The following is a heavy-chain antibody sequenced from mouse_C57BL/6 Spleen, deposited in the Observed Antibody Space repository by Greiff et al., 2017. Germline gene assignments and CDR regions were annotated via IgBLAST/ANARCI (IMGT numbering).Heavy chain of an antibody. CDR2: IDPETGGT. D-gene: IGHD1-1*02. V-gene: IGHV1-15*01. Sequence: QVQLQQSGAELVRPGASVTLSCKASGYTFTDYEMHWVKQTPVHGLEWIGAIDPETGGTAYNQKFKGKAILTADKSSSTAYMELRSLTSEDSAVYYCTSLWGYYFDYWGQGTTLTVSS. CDR3: TSLWGYYFDY. CDR1: GYTFTDYE. J-gene: IGHJ2*01.